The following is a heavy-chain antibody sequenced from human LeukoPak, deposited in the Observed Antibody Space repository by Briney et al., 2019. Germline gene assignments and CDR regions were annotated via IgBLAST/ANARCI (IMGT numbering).Heavy chain of an antibody. V-gene: IGHV4-59*08. CDR3: ARHTAEKYNWFDR. D-gene: IGHD5-24*01. CDR2: IYYSGST. J-gene: IGHJ5*02. CDR1: GGSISSYY. Sequence: PSETLSLTCTVSGGSISSYYWSWIWQPPGKGLEWIGYIYYSGSTNHNPSLKSRVTISVDTSKNQFSLKLSSVTAADTAVYYCARHTAEKYNWFDRWGQGTLVTVSS.